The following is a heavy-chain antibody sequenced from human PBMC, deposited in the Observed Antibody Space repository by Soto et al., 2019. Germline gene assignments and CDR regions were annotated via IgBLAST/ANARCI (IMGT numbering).Heavy chain of an antibody. V-gene: IGHV3-48*04. CDR3: ARARTGYYSDY. Sequence: EVQLVESGGSLVQPGGSLRLSCAASGFTFSSYSMNWVRQAPGKGLEWGSFIVSSGGTLSYADSVKGRFTISRDNAKSSLYLQLDSLRAEDTAVYYCARARTGYYSDYWGQGTLVTVSS. D-gene: IGHD1-1*01. CDR1: GFTFSSYS. CDR2: IVSSGGTL. J-gene: IGHJ4*02.